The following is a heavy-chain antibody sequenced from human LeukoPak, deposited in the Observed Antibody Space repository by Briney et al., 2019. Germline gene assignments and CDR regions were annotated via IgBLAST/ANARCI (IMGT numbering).Heavy chain of an antibody. J-gene: IGHJ1*01. CDR1: GYTFTGYY. D-gene: IGHD2-8*01. CDR2: INPNSGGT. Sequence: GASVKVSCKASGYTFTGYYMHWVRQAPGQGLEWMGRINPNSGGTNYARKFQGRVTMTTDTSTSTAYMELRSLRADDTAVYYCAGCHCTYGVCYGECEYFQHWGQGTLVTVSS. CDR3: AGCHCTYGVCYGECEYFQH. V-gene: IGHV1-2*06.